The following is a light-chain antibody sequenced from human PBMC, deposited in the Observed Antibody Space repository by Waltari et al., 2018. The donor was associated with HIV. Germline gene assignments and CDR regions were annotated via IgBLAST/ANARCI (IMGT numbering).Light chain of an antibody. J-gene: IGKJ1*01. CDR2: GAS. CDR3: QEYNNWPWT. CDR1: ESVSSN. V-gene: IGKV3-15*01. Sequence: VLTQSPATLSVSPGDRVTPSCRASESVSSNLAWYQQKRGQAPRLVIYGASSRAAGIPGRFSGSGSGTEFTLTISSLQSEDFAVYYCQEYNNWPWTFGQGTKVEIK.